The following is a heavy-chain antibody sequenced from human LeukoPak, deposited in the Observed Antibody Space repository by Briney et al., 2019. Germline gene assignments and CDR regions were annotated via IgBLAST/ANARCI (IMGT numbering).Heavy chain of an antibody. J-gene: IGHJ5*02. Sequence: SETLSLTCTVSGYSINSGDCWGWIRPVPGKGLEGIAIFSNSGHPYYNPSLKSRVTIFADTSNSQFSLQLSSVTAADMAVYYCARDGGSYYTASPNSWFGPWGQGTLVTVSS. CDR1: GYSINSGDC. V-gene: IGHV4-38-2*02. D-gene: IGHD2-2*02. CDR2: FSNSGHP. CDR3: ARDGGSYYTASPNSWFGP.